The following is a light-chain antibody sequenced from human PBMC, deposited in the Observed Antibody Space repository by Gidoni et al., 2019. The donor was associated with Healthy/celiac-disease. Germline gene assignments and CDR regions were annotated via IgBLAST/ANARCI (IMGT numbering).Light chain of an antibody. Sequence: QSVLTQPPSVSGDPGQRVTISRTGSSSNIGAGYDLHWYQQLPGTAPKLLIYGNSNRPSGVPDRFSGSKSGTSASLAITGLQAEDEADYYCQSYDSSLSGSEVFGGGTKLTVL. CDR1: SSNIGAGYD. J-gene: IGLJ3*02. CDR3: QSYDSSLSGSEV. CDR2: GNS. V-gene: IGLV1-40*01.